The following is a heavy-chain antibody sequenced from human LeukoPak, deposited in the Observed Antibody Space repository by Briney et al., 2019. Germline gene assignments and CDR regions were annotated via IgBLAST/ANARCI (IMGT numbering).Heavy chain of an antibody. CDR3: ARRPPHFSGSYYTYYYYYYMDV. CDR2: ISAYNGNT. CDR1: GYTFTSYG. J-gene: IGHJ6*03. V-gene: IGHV1-18*04. D-gene: IGHD3-10*01. Sequence: ASVKVSCKASGYTFTSYGISWVRQAPGQGLEWMGWISAYNGNTNYAQKLQGRVTMTTDTSTSTAYMELRSLRSDDTAVYYCARRPPHFSGSYYTYYYYYYMDVWGKGTTVTVSS.